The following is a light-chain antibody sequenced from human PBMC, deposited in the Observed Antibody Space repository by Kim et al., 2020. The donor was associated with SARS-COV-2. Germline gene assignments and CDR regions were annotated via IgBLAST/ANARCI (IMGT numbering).Light chain of an antibody. Sequence: ASVGDRVTITCRASQTITTFLNWYQQTPGKAPKLLIYAASSLQIGVPSRFSGSGSGTDFTLSITNLQPEDFATYYCQQTYSTPVTFGGGTKVDIK. V-gene: IGKV1-39*01. CDR2: AAS. CDR1: QTITTF. CDR3: QQTYSTPVT. J-gene: IGKJ4*01.